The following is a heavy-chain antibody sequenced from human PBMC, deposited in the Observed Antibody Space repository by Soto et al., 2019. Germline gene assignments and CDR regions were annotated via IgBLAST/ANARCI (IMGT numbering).Heavy chain of an antibody. CDR1: GGSISSYY. Sequence: SETRSLTCPVSGGSISSYYWSWIRQPAGKGLEWIGRIYTSGSTNYNPSLKSRVTMSVDTSKNQFSLKLSSVTAADTAVYYCARGNTQMGYNWSDPSGQGTLVTVSS. V-gene: IGHV4-4*07. D-gene: IGHD2-15*01. J-gene: IGHJ5*02. CDR2: IYTSGST. CDR3: ARGNTQMGYNWSDP.